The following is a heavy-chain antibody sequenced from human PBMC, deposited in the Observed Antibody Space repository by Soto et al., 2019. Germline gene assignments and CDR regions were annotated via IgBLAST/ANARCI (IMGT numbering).Heavy chain of an antibody. V-gene: IGHV3-21*01. Sequence: VGSLRLSCAASGFTFSSYAMHWVRRAPGKGLEYVSAISSSSSYIYYADSVKGRFTISRDNAKNSLYLQMNSLRAEDTAVYYCARDTYDSSGYYCPFDYWGQGTLVTVSS. J-gene: IGHJ4*02. D-gene: IGHD3-22*01. CDR3: ARDTYDSSGYYCPFDY. CDR2: ISSSSSYI. CDR1: GFTFSSYA.